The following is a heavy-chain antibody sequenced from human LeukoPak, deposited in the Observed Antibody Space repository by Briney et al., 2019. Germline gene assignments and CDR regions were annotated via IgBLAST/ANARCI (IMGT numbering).Heavy chain of an antibody. CDR3: ARGSTYYESSGQVPFDY. D-gene: IGHD3-22*01. CDR2: IIPIFGTA. Sequence: ASVKVSCKASGGTFSSYAISWVRQAPGQGLEWMGGIIPIFGTANYAQKFQGRVTITADESTSTAYMELSSLRSEDTAVYYCARGSTYYESSGQVPFDYWGQGTLVTVSS. J-gene: IGHJ4*02. V-gene: IGHV1-69*13. CDR1: GGTFSSYA.